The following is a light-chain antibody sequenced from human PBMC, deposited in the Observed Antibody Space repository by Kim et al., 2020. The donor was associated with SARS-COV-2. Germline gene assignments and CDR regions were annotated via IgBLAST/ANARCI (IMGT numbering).Light chain of an antibody. CDR1: HSLLHSNGYNY. V-gene: IGKV2-28*01. J-gene: IGKJ4*01. CDR3: MQALQTPLT. Sequence: EPASISCRSSHSLLHSNGYNYLDWYLQKPGQSPQLLIYLGSNRASGVPDRFSGSGSGTDFTLKISRVEAEDVGVYYCMQALQTPLTFGGGTKVDIK. CDR2: LGS.